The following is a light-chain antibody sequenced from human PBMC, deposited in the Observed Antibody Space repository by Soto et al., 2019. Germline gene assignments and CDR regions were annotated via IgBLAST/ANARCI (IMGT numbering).Light chain of an antibody. V-gene: IGLV2-14*01. Sequence: QSVLTQPASVSGSPGQSITISCTGTISDVGGYKHVSWYQHHPGKAPKLMIYEVSNRPSGASNRFSGSKSGYTASLTISGLQAEDEADYYCNSQRSSGTRVFGTGTKVTVL. CDR2: EVS. CDR1: ISDVGGYKH. J-gene: IGLJ1*01. CDR3: NSQRSSGTRV.